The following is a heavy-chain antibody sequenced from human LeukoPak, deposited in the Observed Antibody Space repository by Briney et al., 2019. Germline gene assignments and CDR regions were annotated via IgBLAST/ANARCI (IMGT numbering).Heavy chain of an antibody. J-gene: IGHJ6*02. Sequence: ASVKVSCKASGYTFTSYGISWVRRAPGQGLEWMGWISAYNGNTNYAQKLQGRVTMTTDTSTSTAYMELRSLRSDDTAVYYCARGAYCSSTSCYDYYYYGMDVWGQGTTVTVSS. D-gene: IGHD2-2*01. V-gene: IGHV1-18*01. CDR3: ARGAYCSSTSCYDYYYYGMDV. CDR1: GYTFTSYG. CDR2: ISAYNGNT.